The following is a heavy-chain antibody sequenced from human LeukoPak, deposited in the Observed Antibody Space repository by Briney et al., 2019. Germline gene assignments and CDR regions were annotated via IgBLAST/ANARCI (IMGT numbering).Heavy chain of an antibody. Sequence: PSETLSLTCAVYGGSFSGYYWSWIRQPPGKGLEWIGEINHSGSTNYNPSLKSRVTISVDTSKNQFSLKLSSVTAADTAVYYCARVCDFWSGYCFDYWGQGTLVTVSS. CDR3: ARVCDFWSGYCFDY. J-gene: IGHJ4*02. CDR2: INHSGST. CDR1: GGSFSGYY. D-gene: IGHD3-3*01. V-gene: IGHV4-34*01.